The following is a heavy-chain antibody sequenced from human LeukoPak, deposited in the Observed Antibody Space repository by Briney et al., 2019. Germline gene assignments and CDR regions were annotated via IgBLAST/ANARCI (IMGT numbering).Heavy chain of an antibody. J-gene: IGHJ6*03. Sequence: SETLSLTCTVSGGSISSSSYYWGWIRQPPGKGLEWIGSIYYSGSTYYNPSLKSRVTMSVDTSKNQFSLKLSSVTAADTAVYYCARDQWGVAPTYYYYYMDVWGKGTTVTISS. D-gene: IGHD2-15*01. CDR2: IYYSGST. V-gene: IGHV4-39*07. CDR1: GGSISSSSYY. CDR3: ARDQWGVAPTYYYYYMDV.